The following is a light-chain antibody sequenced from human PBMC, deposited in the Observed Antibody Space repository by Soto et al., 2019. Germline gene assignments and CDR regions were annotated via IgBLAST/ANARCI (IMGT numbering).Light chain of an antibody. V-gene: IGKV1-5*03. CDR1: QSISSW. CDR3: QQYNSYWT. Sequence: DIQMTQSPSTLSASVGDRVTITCRASQSISSWLAWYQQNPGKAPKLLIYKASSLESGVPSRFSGSGSGTEFPLTISSLQPDDFATYYCQQYNSYWTFGQGTKVEIK. J-gene: IGKJ1*01. CDR2: KAS.